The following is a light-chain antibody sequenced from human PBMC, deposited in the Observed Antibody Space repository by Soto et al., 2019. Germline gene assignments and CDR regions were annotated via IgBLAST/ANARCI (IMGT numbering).Light chain of an antibody. CDR1: QSVSNH. J-gene: IGKJ1*01. CDR2: GAS. V-gene: IGKV3-15*01. Sequence: EVVMTQSPATLSVSPGEGATPSCRASQSVSNHLAWYQQRPGQAPRILIYGASTRATGIPARFSGSGSGTEFTPTISSLQSEDFALYYCQHYFNWPRTFGQGTKVEIK. CDR3: QHYFNWPRT.